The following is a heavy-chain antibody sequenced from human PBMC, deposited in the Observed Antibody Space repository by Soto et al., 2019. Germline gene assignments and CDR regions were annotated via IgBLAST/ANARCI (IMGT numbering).Heavy chain of an antibody. CDR3: ARMSKYCSSTSCRLGY. CDR1: GYSFTSYW. D-gene: IGHD2-2*01. V-gene: IGHV5-10-1*01. Sequence: PGESLKISCKGSGYSFTSYWISWVRQMPGKGLEWMGRIDPSDSYTNYSPSFQGHVTISADKSISTAYLQWSSLKASDTAMYYCARMSKYCSSTSCRLGYWGQGTLVTVSS. CDR2: IDPSDSYT. J-gene: IGHJ4*02.